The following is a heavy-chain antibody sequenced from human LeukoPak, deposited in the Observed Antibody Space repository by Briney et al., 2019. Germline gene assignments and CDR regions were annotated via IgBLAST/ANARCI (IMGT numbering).Heavy chain of an antibody. CDR2: VRYDGSDK. Sequence: PGGSLRLSCAASGFTFSNYGMHWVRQAPGKGLEWVGFVRYDGSDKYYVDSVKGRFTISRDSSKKTLFLEMNSLRAEDTGVYYCAKIAPGINTWETDYWGQGTLVTVSS. J-gene: IGHJ4*02. D-gene: IGHD1-26*01. CDR3: AKIAPGINTWETDY. CDR1: GFTFSNYG. V-gene: IGHV3-30*02.